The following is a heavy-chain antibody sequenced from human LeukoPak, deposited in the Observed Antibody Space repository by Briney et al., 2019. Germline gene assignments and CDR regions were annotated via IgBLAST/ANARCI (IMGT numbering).Heavy chain of an antibody. CDR3: ASLRRYSSSWYPYYYYMDV. J-gene: IGHJ6*03. Sequence: GGSLRLSCAASGFTFSSYAMGWVRQAPGKGLEWVSAISGSGGSTYCADSVKGRFTISRDNSKNTLYLQMNSLRAEDTAVYYCASLRRYSSSWYPYYYYMDVWGKGTTVTVSS. CDR2: ISGSGGST. V-gene: IGHV3-23*01. D-gene: IGHD6-13*01. CDR1: GFTFSSYA.